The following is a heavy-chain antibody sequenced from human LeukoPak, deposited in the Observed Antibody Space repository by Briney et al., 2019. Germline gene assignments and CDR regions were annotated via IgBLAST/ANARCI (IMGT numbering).Heavy chain of an antibody. Sequence: GGSLRLSCVASGFTFSSRWMHWVRQAPGKGLVWVSIINTDGSTTRYADFVEGRFTISRDNARNTLYLEMNSLRVEDAAVYFCARDISRTMDVWGQGTTVTV. CDR3: ARDISRTMDV. D-gene: IGHD2/OR15-2a*01. CDR1: GFTFSSRW. V-gene: IGHV3-74*01. CDR2: INTDGSTT. J-gene: IGHJ6*02.